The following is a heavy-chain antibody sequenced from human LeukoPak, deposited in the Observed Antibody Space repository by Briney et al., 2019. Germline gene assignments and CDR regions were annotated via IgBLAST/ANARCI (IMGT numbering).Heavy chain of an antibody. V-gene: IGHV3-72*01. CDR1: GFTFSDHY. CDR2: IGNRVNAYTT. CDR3: TRRRFYFDY. Sequence: GGSLRLSCAASGFTFSDHYMDWVRQAPGKRLEWVGRIGNRVNAYTTEYAASVKGRFTISRDDSKNSLYLQMNSLKTEDTAVYYCTRRRFYFDYWGQGTLVTVSS. J-gene: IGHJ4*02.